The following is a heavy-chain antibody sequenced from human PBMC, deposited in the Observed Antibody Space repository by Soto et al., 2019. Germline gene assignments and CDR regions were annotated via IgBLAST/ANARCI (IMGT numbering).Heavy chain of an antibody. CDR2: ISSDGNHK. CDR1: GFNFSAYT. V-gene: IGHV3-30-3*01. CDR3: ARWEQPLFDY. J-gene: IGHJ4*02. Sequence: QVKLVESGGGVVQPGRSLRLSCAASGFNFSAYTMHWVRQAPGKGLEWVAVISSDGNHKYYTDSVKGRFTISRDTSTNTLYLQMNSLRAEDTAVYYCARWEQPLFDYWGQGTLVTVSS. D-gene: IGHD1-26*01.